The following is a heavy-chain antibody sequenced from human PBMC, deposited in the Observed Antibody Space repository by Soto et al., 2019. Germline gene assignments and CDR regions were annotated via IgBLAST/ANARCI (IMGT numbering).Heavy chain of an antibody. D-gene: IGHD6-6*01. CDR3: AKDRYSSSSPLHFDY. J-gene: IGHJ4*02. Sequence: EVQLLESGGGLVQPGGSLRLSCAASGFTFSSYAMSWVRQAPGKGLEWVSAISGSGGSTYYADSVKGRFTISRDNSKNTLYLQMTSLRAEDTAVYYCAKDRYSSSSPLHFDYWGQGTLVTVSS. CDR2: ISGSGGST. V-gene: IGHV3-23*01. CDR1: GFTFSSYA.